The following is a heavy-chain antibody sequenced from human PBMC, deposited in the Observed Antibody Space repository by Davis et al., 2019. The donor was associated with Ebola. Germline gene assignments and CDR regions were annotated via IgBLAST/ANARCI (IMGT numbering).Heavy chain of an antibody. Sequence: MPSETLSLTCAVSGGSISSSNWWSWVRQPPGKGLEWIGEIYHSGSTNYNPSLKSRVTISVDKSKNQFSLKLSSVTAADTAVYYCARSRRTSSWYLNWFDPWGQGTLVTVSS. D-gene: IGHD6-13*01. V-gene: IGHV4-4*02. CDR1: GGSISSSNW. CDR2: IYHSGST. CDR3: ARSRRTSSWYLNWFDP. J-gene: IGHJ5*02.